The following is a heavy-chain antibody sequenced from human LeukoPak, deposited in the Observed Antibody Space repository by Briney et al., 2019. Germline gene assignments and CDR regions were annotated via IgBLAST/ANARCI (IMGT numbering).Heavy chain of an antibody. D-gene: IGHD2/OR15-2a*01. CDR2: ISWNSGSI. CDR3: AKDASAGGYGTTWFDY. Sequence: GGSLRLSCAASGFTFDDYAMHWVRQAPGKGLEWVSGISWNSGSIGYADSVKGRFTISRDNAKNSLYLQMNSLRAEDTALYYCAKDASAGGYGTTWFDYWGQGTLVTVFS. J-gene: IGHJ4*02. CDR1: GFTFDDYA. V-gene: IGHV3-9*01.